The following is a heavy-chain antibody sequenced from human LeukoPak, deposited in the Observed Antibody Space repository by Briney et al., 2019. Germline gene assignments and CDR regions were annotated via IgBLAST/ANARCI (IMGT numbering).Heavy chain of an antibody. CDR1: GFTFSNFA. CDR2: VSSDGINT. J-gene: IGHJ6*03. CDR3: ARAYYDILTGYYYMDV. V-gene: IGHV3-23*01. D-gene: IGHD3-9*01. Sequence: GGSLRLSCSASGFTFSNFAMSWVRQAPGKGLEWVSAVSSDGINTYYTDSLKGRFTISRDNSKNTVFLQMHSLTAEDTAVYYCARAYYDILTGYYYMDVWGKGTTVTVSS.